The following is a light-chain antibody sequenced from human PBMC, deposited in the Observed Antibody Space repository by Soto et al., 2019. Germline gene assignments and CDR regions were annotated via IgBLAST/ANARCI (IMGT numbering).Light chain of an antibody. CDR1: SSDVGRYNF. Sequence: QSALTQPPSASGSPGQSVTFSCTGTSSDVGRYNFVSWYQQHPGKAPKLIIYEVDKRPSGVPDRFSGSKSGSTASLTVSGLQAEDEADYYCSSYTTSSTLIFGGGTKVTVL. CDR3: SSYTTSSTLI. V-gene: IGLV2-8*01. J-gene: IGLJ2*01. CDR2: EVD.